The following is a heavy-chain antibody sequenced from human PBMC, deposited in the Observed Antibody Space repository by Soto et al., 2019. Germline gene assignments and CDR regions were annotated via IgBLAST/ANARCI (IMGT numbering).Heavy chain of an antibody. CDR2: IIPFYDKP. V-gene: IGHV1-69*06. Sequence: QVELVQSGIEVKNPGASVKVSCKASGDSFSNYPINWVRQAPGQGLEWMGGIIPFYDKPNYAENFLGRVTISADKFTATAYLEVSSLRSEDTAVSFCARGYRELFFYAMDVWGRGTPVIVPS. CDR1: GDSFSNYP. J-gene: IGHJ6*02. CDR3: ARGYRELFFYAMDV. D-gene: IGHD3-10*01.